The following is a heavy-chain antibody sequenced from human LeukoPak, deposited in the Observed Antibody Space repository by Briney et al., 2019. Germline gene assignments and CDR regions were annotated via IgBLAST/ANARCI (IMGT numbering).Heavy chain of an antibody. CDR2: IYTSGST. CDR1: GGSLSSGSYY. V-gene: IGHV4-61*02. D-gene: IGHD3-22*01. Sequence: PSQTLSLTCTVSGGSLSSGSYYWRWLRQPAGTGLEWIGRIYTSGSTNYNPSLKSRVTISEDTSKNQFSLKLSSVTAADTAVYYCARGDRYYYDSSGYTDWYFDLWGRGTLVTVSS. J-gene: IGHJ2*01. CDR3: ARGDRYYYDSSGYTDWYFDL.